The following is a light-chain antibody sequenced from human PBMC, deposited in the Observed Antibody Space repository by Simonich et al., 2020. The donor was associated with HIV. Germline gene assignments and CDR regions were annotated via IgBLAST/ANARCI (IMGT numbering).Light chain of an antibody. CDR3: QQYNNWPGT. J-gene: IGKJ2*01. Sequence: EIVMTQSPATLSVSPGDRATLSCRASQSVSNNLAWYQQKPGQAPRLLIYGASTRATGFPARFSGSASGTEFTLTISSLQSEDFAVYYCQQYNNWPGTFGQGTKLEIK. V-gene: IGKV3-15*01. CDR2: GAS. CDR1: QSVSNN.